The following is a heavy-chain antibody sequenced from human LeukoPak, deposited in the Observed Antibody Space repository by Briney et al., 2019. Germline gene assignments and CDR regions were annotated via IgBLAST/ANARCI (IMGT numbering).Heavy chain of an antibody. CDR2: IYYSGST. Sequence: SETLSLTCTVSGGSISSYYWSWIRQPPGKGLEWIGYIYYSGSTNYNPSLKSRVTISVDTSKNQFSLKLSSVTAADTAVYYCARDNSVNWFDPWGQGTLVTVS. V-gene: IGHV4-59*01. CDR1: GGSISSYY. D-gene: IGHD4-23*01. J-gene: IGHJ5*02. CDR3: ARDNSVNWFDP.